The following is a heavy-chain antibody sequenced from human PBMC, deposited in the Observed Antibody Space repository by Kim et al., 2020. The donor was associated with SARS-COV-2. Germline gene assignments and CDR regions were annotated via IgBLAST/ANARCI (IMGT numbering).Heavy chain of an antibody. CDR2: GKT. CDR3: TTGGGYSPY. V-gene: IGHV3-15*01. D-gene: IGHD5-18*01. Sequence: GKTDYAAPVKGRFTISRDDSKNTLYLQMNSLKTEDTAVYYCTTGGGYSPYWGQGTLVTVSS. J-gene: IGHJ4*02.